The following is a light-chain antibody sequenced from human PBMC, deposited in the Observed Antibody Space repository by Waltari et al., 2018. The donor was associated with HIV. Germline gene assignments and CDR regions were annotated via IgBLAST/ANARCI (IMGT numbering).Light chain of an antibody. CDR3: QQTYSSPFT. CDR1: QFIRDY. CDR2: AAS. Sequence: DIQMTQSPSSLSASVGDRVTLTCRAGQFIRDYLYWYQQKPGKAPTLLIYAASSLQSGVPSRFSGSGSGTDFTLTISSLQPEDFATYYCQQTYSSPFTIGPGTKVEIK. J-gene: IGKJ3*01. V-gene: IGKV1-39*01.